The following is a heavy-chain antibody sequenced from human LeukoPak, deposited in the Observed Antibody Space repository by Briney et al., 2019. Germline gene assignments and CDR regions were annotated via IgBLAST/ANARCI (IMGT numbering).Heavy chain of an antibody. V-gene: IGHV3-7*01. D-gene: IGHD3-9*01. CDR1: GFTLNRYW. CDR3: ARDYDILTGYSDHFDY. CDR2: INEDGGER. J-gene: IGHJ4*02. Sequence: GGSLRLSCAASGFTLNRYWMSWVRQAPGKGLEWVANINEDGGERHYVDSVKGRFTISRDNAKNSLYLQMNSLRAEDTAVYYCARDYDILTGYSDHFDYWGQGTLVTVSS.